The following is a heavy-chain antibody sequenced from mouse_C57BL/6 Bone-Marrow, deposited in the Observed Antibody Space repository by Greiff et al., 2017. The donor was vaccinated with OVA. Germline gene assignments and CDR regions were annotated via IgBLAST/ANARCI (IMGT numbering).Heavy chain of an antibody. D-gene: IGHD1-1*01. V-gene: IGHV2-5*01. CDR1: GFSLTSYG. J-gene: IGHJ4*01. CDR2: IWRGGST. CDR3: AKTITTVVATYYYAMDY. Sequence: VKLVESGPGLVQPSQSLSITCTVSGFSLTSYGVHWVRQSPGKGLEWLGVIWRGGSTDYNAAFMSRLSITKDNSKSQVFFKMNSLQADDTAIYYCAKTITTVVATYYYAMDYWGQGTSVTVSS.